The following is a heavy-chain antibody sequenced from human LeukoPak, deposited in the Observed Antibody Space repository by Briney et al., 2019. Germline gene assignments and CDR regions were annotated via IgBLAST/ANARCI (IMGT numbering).Heavy chain of an antibody. CDR1: GFTFSSYW. CDR3: AKATGTFYYFDY. J-gene: IGHJ4*02. Sequence: PGGSLRLSCAASGFTFSSYWMSWVRQAPGKGLEWVSNIKQDGSEKYYVDSVKGRFTISRDNAKNSLYLQMNSLRAEDTAVYYCAKATGTFYYFDYWGQGTLVTVSS. CDR2: IKQDGSEK. V-gene: IGHV3-7*03. D-gene: IGHD1-1*01.